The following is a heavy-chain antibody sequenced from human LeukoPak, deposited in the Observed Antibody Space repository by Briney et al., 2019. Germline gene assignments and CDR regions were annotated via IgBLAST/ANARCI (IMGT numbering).Heavy chain of an antibody. CDR3: ARPSNEGQWLVGQGVDY. Sequence: GGSLRLSCAASGFTFSSYSMNWVRQAPGKGLEWVSSISSSSSYIYYADSVKGRFTISRDNAKNSLYLQMNSLRAEDTAVYYCARPSNEGQWLVGQGVDYWGQGTLVTVSS. CDR1: GFTFSSYS. J-gene: IGHJ4*02. V-gene: IGHV3-21*01. CDR2: ISSSSSYI. D-gene: IGHD6-19*01.